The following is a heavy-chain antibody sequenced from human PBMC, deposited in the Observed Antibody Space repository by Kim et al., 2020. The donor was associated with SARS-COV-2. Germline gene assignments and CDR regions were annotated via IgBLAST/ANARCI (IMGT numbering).Heavy chain of an antibody. D-gene: IGHD1-26*01. CDR3: ARWKLVGATGHYYYGMDV. CDR2: IIPILGIA. Sequence: VKVSCKASGGTFSSYAISWVRQAPGQGLEWMGRIIPILGIANYAQKFQGRVTITADKSTSTAYMELSSLRSEDTAVYYCARWKLVGATGHYYYGMDVWGQGTTVTVSS. CDR1: GGTFSSYA. J-gene: IGHJ6*02. V-gene: IGHV1-69*04.